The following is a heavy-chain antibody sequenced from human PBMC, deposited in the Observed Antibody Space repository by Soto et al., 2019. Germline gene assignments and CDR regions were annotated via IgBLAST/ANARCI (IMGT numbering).Heavy chain of an antibody. CDR3: ARGRGFTLTTRYDALDI. CDR2: ISFDGGRT. J-gene: IGHJ3*02. V-gene: IGHV3-30*04. CDR1: GFTFRDYA. D-gene: IGHD4-17*01. Sequence: QVQLLESGGGVVQPGRSLRLSCVASGFTFRDYAMNWVRQAPGKGLEWVAVISFDGGRTYGADSVKGRFTISRDNSKNTLYLEMNSLRAKDPDVYYCARGRGFTLTTRYDALDIWGQGTTVTVSS.